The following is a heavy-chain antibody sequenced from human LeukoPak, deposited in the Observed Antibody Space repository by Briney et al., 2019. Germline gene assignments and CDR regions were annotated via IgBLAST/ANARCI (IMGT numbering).Heavy chain of an antibody. V-gene: IGHV3-7*01. D-gene: IGHD4-17*01. Sequence: PGGSLRLSCAASGFTFSSYWMSWVRQAPGKGLEWVANIKQDGSEKYYVDSVKGRFIISRDNAKNSLYLQMNSLRAEDTAVYYCASLYGDYVAHQTYTTPFDYWGQGTLVTVSS. CDR3: ASLYGDYVAHQTYTTPFDY. CDR1: GFTFSSYW. J-gene: IGHJ4*02. CDR2: IKQDGSEK.